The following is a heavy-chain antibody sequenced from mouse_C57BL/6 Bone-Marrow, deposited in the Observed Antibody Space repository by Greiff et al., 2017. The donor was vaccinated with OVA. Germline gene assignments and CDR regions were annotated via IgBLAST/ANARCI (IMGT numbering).Heavy chain of an antibody. CDR3: ARPTSTTVVARYFDV. CDR2: IDPEDGAT. D-gene: IGHD1-1*01. CDR1: GFNITDYY. J-gene: IGHJ1*03. Sequence: EVMLQQSGAELVKPGASVKLSCTASGFNITDYYMHWVKQRTEQGLEWIGRIDPEDGATKYAPKFQGKATITADTASNTAYLQLSSLTSEDTAVYYGARPTSTTVVARYFDVWGTGTTVTVSS. V-gene: IGHV14-2*01.